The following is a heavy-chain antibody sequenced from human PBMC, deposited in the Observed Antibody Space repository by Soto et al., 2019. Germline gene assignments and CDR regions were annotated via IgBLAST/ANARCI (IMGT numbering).Heavy chain of an antibody. Sequence: ASVKVSCKASGYTFTSYGISWVRQAPGQGLEWMGWISAYNGNTNYAQKLQGRVTMTTDTSTSTAYMELRSLRSDDTAVYYCAIDKSSSWYLDSGYWGQGTLVNVSS. D-gene: IGHD6-13*01. CDR3: AIDKSSSWYLDSGY. CDR2: ISAYNGNT. CDR1: GYTFTSYG. V-gene: IGHV1-18*01. J-gene: IGHJ4*02.